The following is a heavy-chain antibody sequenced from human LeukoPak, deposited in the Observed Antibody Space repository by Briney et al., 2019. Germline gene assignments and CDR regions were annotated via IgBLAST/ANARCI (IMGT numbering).Heavy chain of an antibody. CDR2: IKQDGSEK. D-gene: IGHD1-26*01. Sequence: GGSLRLSCAASGFTFSNYWMSWVRQVPGKGLEWVANIKQDGSEKYYVDSVKGRFTISRDNAKNSLYLQMNSLRAEDTALYYCARISGSSKKYFQHWGQGTLATVSS. CDR1: GFTFSNYW. CDR3: ARISGSSKKYFQH. J-gene: IGHJ1*01. V-gene: IGHV3-7*01.